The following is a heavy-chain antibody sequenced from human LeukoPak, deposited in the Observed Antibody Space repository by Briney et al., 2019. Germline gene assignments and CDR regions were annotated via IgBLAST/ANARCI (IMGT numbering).Heavy chain of an antibody. CDR2: IYHSGST. D-gene: IGHD4-23*01. Sequence: SQTLSLTCAVSGGSISGGGYSWSWIRQPPGKGLEWIGYIYHSGSTYYNPSLKSRVTISVDRSKNQFSLKLSSVTAADTAVYYCASLRVESYGGSPCYFDYWGQGTLVTVSS. CDR3: ASLRVESYGGSPCYFDY. V-gene: IGHV4-30-2*01. CDR1: GGSISGGGYS. J-gene: IGHJ4*02.